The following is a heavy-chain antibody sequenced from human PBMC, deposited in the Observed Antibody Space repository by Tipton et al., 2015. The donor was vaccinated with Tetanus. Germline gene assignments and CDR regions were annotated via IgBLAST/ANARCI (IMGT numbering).Heavy chain of an antibody. V-gene: IGHV4-30-2*01. J-gene: IGHJ6*02. CDR2: IYQTDST. D-gene: IGHD3-16*01. CDR1: GALITTGGYS. CDR3: ARQNSRDVWLDRKWVNFFYGLDV. Sequence: TLSLTCNVSGALITTGGYSWGWIRQPPGQGLEWLGYIYQTDSTYYNPSVRSRLSLSLQRSKNQVSLKLSSVTAADTAVYYCARQNSRDVWLDRKWVNFFYGLDVWGQGTTVSVAS.